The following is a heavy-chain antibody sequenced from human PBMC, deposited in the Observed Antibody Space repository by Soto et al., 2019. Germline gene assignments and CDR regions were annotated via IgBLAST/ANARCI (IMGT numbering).Heavy chain of an antibody. Sequence: SETLALTCTFSDGSISIYYWSWIRQPAGKGLEWIGRIYASGSTNYNPSLKSRVTMSVDTSKNQFSLKLSSVTAADTAVYYCARVRIAARKGAYGMDVWGQGTTVTVSS. CDR3: ARVRIAARKGAYGMDV. J-gene: IGHJ6*01. CDR1: DGSISIYY. CDR2: IYASGST. D-gene: IGHD6-6*01. V-gene: IGHV4-4*07.